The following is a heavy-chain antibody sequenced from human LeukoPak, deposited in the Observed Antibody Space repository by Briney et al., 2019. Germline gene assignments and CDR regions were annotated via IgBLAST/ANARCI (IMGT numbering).Heavy chain of an antibody. Sequence: ASVKVSCKASGYTFTGYHMHWVRQAPGQGLEWMGRINPNSGDTNYAQKFQGRVAMTRDTSISTAFMELTRLRSDDTAVYYCARDYYDSSGYGYFQHWGQGTLVTVSS. J-gene: IGHJ1*01. CDR3: ARDYYDSSGYGYFQH. CDR1: GYTFTGYH. D-gene: IGHD3-22*01. V-gene: IGHV1-2*06. CDR2: INPNSGDT.